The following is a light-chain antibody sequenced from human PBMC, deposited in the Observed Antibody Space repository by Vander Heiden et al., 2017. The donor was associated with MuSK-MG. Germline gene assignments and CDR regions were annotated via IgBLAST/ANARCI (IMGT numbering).Light chain of an antibody. CDR3: QQSYSTPHT. CDR2: AAS. V-gene: IGKV1-39*01. CDR1: QSITSN. Sequence: DIQMTQSPSSLSASVGDRVTITCRASQSITSNLNWYRQKPGKAPKLLIYAASSLQSGVPSRFSGSESGTDFTLTISSLQPEDFATYYCQQSYSTPHTFGQGTRME. J-gene: IGKJ2*01.